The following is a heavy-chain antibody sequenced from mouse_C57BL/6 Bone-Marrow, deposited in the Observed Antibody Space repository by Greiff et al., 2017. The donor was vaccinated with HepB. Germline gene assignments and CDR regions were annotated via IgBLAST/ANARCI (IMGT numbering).Heavy chain of an antibody. D-gene: IGHD1-1*01. J-gene: IGHJ4*01. CDR3: ARDIYYYGSSSSYYAMDY. CDR1: GYTFTSYG. CDR2: IYPRSGNT. Sequence: LVESGAELARPGASVKLSCKASGYTFTSYGISWVKQRTGQGLEWIGEIYPRSGNTYYNEKFKGKATLTADKSSSTAYMELRSLTSEDSAVYFCARDIYYYGSSSSYYAMDYWGQGTSVTVSS. V-gene: IGHV1-81*01.